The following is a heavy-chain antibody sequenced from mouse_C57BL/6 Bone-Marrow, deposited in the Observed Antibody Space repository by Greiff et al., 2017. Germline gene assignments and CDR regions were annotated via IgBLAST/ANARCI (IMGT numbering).Heavy chain of an antibody. CDR1: GYTFTSYW. CDR2: INPSNGGT. D-gene: IGHD2-2*01. J-gene: IGHJ1*03. CDR3: ARFGGCGVTTTVFDV. Sequence: QVQLQQPGTELVKPGASVKLSCKASGYTFTSYWMHWVKQRPGQGLEWIGNINPSNGGTNYNEKFKSKATLTVDKSSSTAYMQLSSLTSEDSAVYYCARFGGCGVTTTVFDVWGTGTTVTVSS. V-gene: IGHV1-53*01.